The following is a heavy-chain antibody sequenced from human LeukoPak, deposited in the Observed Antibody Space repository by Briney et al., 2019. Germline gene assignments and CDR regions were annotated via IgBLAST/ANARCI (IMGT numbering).Heavy chain of an antibody. Sequence: ASVKVSCKASGYTFTCYYMHWVRQAPGQGLEWMGWINPNSGGTNYAQKFQGRVTMTRDTSISTAYMELSRLRSDDTAVYYCARSRATYYYDSTLAYDYWGQGTLVTVSS. CDR3: ARSRATYYYDSTLAYDY. J-gene: IGHJ4*02. CDR1: GYTFTCYY. D-gene: IGHD3-22*01. CDR2: INPNSGGT. V-gene: IGHV1-2*02.